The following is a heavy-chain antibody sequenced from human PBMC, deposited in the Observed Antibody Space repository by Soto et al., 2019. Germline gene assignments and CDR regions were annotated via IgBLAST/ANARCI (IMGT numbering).Heavy chain of an antibody. Sequence: QVQLQQWGAGLLKPSETLSLTCAVYGGSVSGYYWSWIRQPPGKGLEWMGEINHSGSTNYNPSLKSRVIISVDTSKNQFSLKLSSVTAADTAVYYCARFLYCTNGVCYRRTDYWGQGTLVTVSS. CDR2: INHSGST. J-gene: IGHJ4*02. D-gene: IGHD2-8*01. CDR1: GGSVSGYY. CDR3: ARFLYCTNGVCYRRTDY. V-gene: IGHV4-34*01.